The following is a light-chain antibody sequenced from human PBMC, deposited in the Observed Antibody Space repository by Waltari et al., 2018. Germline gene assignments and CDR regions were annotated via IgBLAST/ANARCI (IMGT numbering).Light chain of an antibody. V-gene: IGLV1-51*02. CDR1: SSNTGNNY. J-gene: IGLJ7*01. CDR2: ENT. Sequence: QSVLTQPPSVSAAPGQRVTISCSAGSSNTGNNYVTWYRQFPGTAPKLLIYENTERPSVIPGRFSGSKSGTSATLDITGLQAGDEADYYCGTWDSSLSGAVFGGGTHLTVL. CDR3: GTWDSSLSGAV.